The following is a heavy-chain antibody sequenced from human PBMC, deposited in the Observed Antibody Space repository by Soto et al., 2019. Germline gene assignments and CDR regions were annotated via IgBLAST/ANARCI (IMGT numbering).Heavy chain of an antibody. CDR3: ATLLVAYSGGDCPMADY. Sequence: QVQLVQSGAEVKKPGSSVKVSCKASGGTFSSYTISWVRQAPGQGREWMGRIIPILGIANYAQKFQGRVTITADKSTSTTYMELSSLRSEDTSVYYCATLLVAYSGGDCPMADYWGQGTLVTVSS. CDR1: GGTFSSYT. J-gene: IGHJ4*02. V-gene: IGHV1-69*02. D-gene: IGHD2-21*02. CDR2: IIPILGIA.